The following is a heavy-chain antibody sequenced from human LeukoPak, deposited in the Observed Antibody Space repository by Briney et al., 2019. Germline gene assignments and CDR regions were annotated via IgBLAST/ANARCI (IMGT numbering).Heavy chain of an antibody. Sequence: SVKVSCKASGGTFSSYAISWVRQAPGQGLEWMGGIIPIFGTANYAQKFQGRVTITADESTSTAYMELSSLRSEDTAVYYCARAVSGYSYGSPFDYWGQGTLVTVSS. CDR2: IIPIFGTA. V-gene: IGHV1-69*13. J-gene: IGHJ4*02. CDR1: GGTFSSYA. CDR3: ARAVSGYSYGSPFDY. D-gene: IGHD5-18*01.